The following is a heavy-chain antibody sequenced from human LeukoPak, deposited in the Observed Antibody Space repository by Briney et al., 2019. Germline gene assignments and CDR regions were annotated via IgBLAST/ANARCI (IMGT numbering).Heavy chain of an antibody. Sequence: GGSLRLSCVVPGISLSNYAMSWVRQAPGKGLEWVSYISEGGGTTTYADPVKGRFTISRDNSLNTMYLQMSSLRAEDTAVYFCAKRGVVIRGILVIGYHQEAYHYDYWGQGVLVTVSS. J-gene: IGHJ4*02. CDR1: GISLSNYA. V-gene: IGHV3-23*01. CDR3: AKRGVVIRGILVIGYHQEAYHYDY. CDR2: ISEGGGTT. D-gene: IGHD3-10*01.